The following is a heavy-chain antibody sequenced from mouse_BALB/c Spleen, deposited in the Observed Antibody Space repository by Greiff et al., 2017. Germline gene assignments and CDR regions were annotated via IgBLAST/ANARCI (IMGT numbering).Heavy chain of an antibody. CDR3: ARHLITTTYYAMDY. CDR1: GFTFSSYT. D-gene: IGHD2-4*01. Sequence: EVKLVESGGGLVQPGGSLKLSCAASGFTFSSYTMSWVRQTPEKRLEWVAYISNGGGSTYYPDTVKGRFTISRDNAKNTLYLQMSSLKSEDTAMYYCARHLITTTYYAMDYWGQGTSVIVSS. J-gene: IGHJ4*01. V-gene: IGHV5-12-2*01. CDR2: ISNGGGST.